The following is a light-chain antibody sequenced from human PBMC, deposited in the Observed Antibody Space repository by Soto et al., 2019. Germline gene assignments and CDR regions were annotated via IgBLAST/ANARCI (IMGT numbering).Light chain of an antibody. CDR2: GAS. CDR1: QSVSSSY. V-gene: IGKV3-20*01. J-gene: IGKJ1*01. Sequence: PGERVTLSCRASQSVSSSYLTWYQQKPGQAPRLLIYGASTRATSIPARFSGSGSGTDFTLTISSLQPEDFAVYYCQQYVSSRWTFGQGTKVEIK. CDR3: QQYVSSRWT.